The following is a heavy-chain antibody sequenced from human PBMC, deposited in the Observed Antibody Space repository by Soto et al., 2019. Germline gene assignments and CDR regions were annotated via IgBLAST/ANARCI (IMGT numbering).Heavy chain of an antibody. V-gene: IGHV1-3*01. CDR1: GYTFTSYA. CDR3: ARSYPGYSGYDWVYYYGMAV. J-gene: IGHJ6*02. D-gene: IGHD5-12*01. Sequence: ASVKVSCKASGYTFTSYAMHWVRQAPGQRLEWMGWINAGNGNTKYSQKFQGRVTITRDTSASTAYMELSSLRSEDTAVYYCARSYPGYSGYDWVYYYGMAVWGQGTTVTVSS. CDR2: INAGNGNT.